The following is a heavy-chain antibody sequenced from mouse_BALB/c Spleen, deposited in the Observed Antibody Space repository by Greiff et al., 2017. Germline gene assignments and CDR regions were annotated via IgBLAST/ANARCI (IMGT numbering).Heavy chain of an antibody. CDR2: INPSTGYT. Sequence: QVQLQQSGAELAKPGASVKMSCKASGYTFTSYWMHWVKQRPGQGLEWIGCINPSTGYTEYNQKFKDKATLTADKSSSTAYMQLSSLTSEDSAVYYCARMGRGGGFDYWGQGTTLTVSS. CDR3: ARMGRGGGFDY. D-gene: IGHD4-1*01. J-gene: IGHJ2*01. CDR1: GYTFTSYW. V-gene: IGHV1-7*01.